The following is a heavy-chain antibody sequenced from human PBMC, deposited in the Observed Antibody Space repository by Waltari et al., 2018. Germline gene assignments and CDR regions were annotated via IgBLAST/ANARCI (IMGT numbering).Heavy chain of an antibody. Sequence: EVHLLDSGGGLVQPGVSLRLSCAASGFTFSSYAMNWVRQAQGKGLEWVSANNGGGGATYYADSVKGRFTIYRDNSNNMLELLMDSLRLEDTAIYYCAKYHYLSSWEAFDIWGQGTMVTVSS. V-gene: IGHV3-23*01. D-gene: IGHD6-13*01. CDR3: AKYHYLSSWEAFDI. CDR1: GFTFSSYA. J-gene: IGHJ3*02. CDR2: NNGGGGAT.